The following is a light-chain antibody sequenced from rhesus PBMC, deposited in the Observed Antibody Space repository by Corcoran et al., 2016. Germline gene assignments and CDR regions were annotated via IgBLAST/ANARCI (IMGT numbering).Light chain of an antibody. CDR3: QECSSSPLT. CDR2: KAS. CDR1: QTIRSW. Sequence: DIQMTQSPSSLSASVGDTVTITCRASQTIRSWLAWYQQKPGKAPNLLIYKASSLQSGVPSRFSGSGSGTDFTLPISSLQSEDFATYCCQECSSSPLTFGGGTKVDLK. J-gene: IGKJ4*01. V-gene: IGKV1-22*01.